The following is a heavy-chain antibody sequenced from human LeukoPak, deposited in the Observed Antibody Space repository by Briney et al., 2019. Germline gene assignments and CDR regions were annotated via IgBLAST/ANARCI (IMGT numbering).Heavy chain of an antibody. Sequence: SETLSLTCSVSGGSISANNYYGSWIRQRPGKGLEWIGYISYSGATYYSPSLEGRVTISVDTSKNQFSLSLYSVTAADTAVYYCARLMTGMAAALGGYYYGLDAWGQGTTVAVSS. D-gene: IGHD6-13*01. CDR2: ISYSGAT. J-gene: IGHJ6*02. CDR3: ARLMTGMAAALGGYYYGLDA. CDR1: GGSISANNYY. V-gene: IGHV4-31*03.